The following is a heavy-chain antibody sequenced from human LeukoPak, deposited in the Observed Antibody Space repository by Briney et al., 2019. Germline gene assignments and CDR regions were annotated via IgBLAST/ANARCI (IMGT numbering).Heavy chain of an antibody. CDR1: GFTFSSYG. V-gene: IGHV3-30*18. Sequence: GGSLRLSCAASGFTFSSYGMHWVRQAPGKGLEWAALISYDGGNKYYADSVKGRFTISRDNSKNTLYLQMNSLRAEDTAVYYCAKGFSGWYYFDYWGQGTLVTVSS. J-gene: IGHJ4*02. D-gene: IGHD6-19*01. CDR3: AKGFSGWYYFDY. CDR2: ISYDGGNK.